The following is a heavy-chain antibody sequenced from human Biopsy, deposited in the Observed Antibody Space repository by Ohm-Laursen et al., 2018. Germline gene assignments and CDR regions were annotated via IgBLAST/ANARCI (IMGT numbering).Heavy chain of an antibody. CDR1: GFYFSSHA. D-gene: IGHD3-3*01. CDR2: INGSGGST. J-gene: IGHJ5*02. Sequence: SLRLSCAASGFYFSSHAMSWVRQAPGKGLECVSLINGSGGSTYYADPVKGRFTISRENSKNTLYLQMNSLRAEDTAMYYCARDLYDFCGGCPFDPWGQGTLVTVSP. V-gene: IGHV3-23*01. CDR3: ARDLYDFCGGCPFDP.